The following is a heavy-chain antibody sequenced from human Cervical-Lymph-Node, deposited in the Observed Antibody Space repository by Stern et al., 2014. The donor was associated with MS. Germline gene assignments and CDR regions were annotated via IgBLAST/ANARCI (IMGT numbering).Heavy chain of an antibody. CDR1: GYTFTSYA. J-gene: IGHJ4*02. V-gene: IGHV1-3*01. Sequence: VQLVESGAEVKKPGASEKVSCKASGYTFTSYAMHWVRQAPGQRLEGMGWINAGNGNPKYAQKFQGRVTMTRDTSASTAYMELSSLRSEDTAVYYCARNRVWGGTDYWGQGTLVTVSS. CDR2: INAGNGNP. CDR3: ARNRVWGGTDY. D-gene: IGHD3-16*01.